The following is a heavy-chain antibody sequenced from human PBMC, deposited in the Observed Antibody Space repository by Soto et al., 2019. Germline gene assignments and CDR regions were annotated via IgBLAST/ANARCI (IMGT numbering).Heavy chain of an antibody. D-gene: IGHD6-6*01. CDR1: GFTFSSYS. J-gene: IGHJ4*02. V-gene: IGHV3-21*01. Sequence: LRLSCAASGFTFSSYSMNWVRQAPGKGLEWVSSISSSSSYIHYADSVKGRFTISRDNAKNSLYLQMNSLRAEDTAVYYCARDEARQFDYWGQGTQVTVSS. CDR3: ARDEARQFDY. CDR2: ISSSSSYI.